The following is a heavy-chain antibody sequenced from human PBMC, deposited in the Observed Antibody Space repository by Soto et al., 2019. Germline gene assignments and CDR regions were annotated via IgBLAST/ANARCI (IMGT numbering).Heavy chain of an antibody. CDR3: AREGGAAPGARRECYLDL. Sequence: QVPLVQSGAEVKKPGASVTVSCKTSGYPLTAFYIHWVRQAPGQGLERMAWINPHTGDTNTALKFQGRVSLTRDTFINPAFMELTSLSSVDTAVYYCAREGGAAPGARRECYLDLWGLVTLVSVSA. V-gene: IGHV1-2*02. CDR2: INPHTGDT. CDR1: GYPLTAFY. J-gene: IGHJ2*01. D-gene: IGHD6-25*01.